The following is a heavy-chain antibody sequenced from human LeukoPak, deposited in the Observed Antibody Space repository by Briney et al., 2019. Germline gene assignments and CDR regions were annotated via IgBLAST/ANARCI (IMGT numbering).Heavy chain of an antibody. CDR2: ISSSSSTI. J-gene: IGHJ6*02. CDR1: GFTFSSYW. D-gene: IGHD3-22*01. CDR3: ARDDSSGYYPLYYYYGMDV. V-gene: IGHV3-48*04. Sequence: PGGSLRLSCAASGFTFSSYWMNWVRQAPGKGLEWVSYISSSSSTIYYADSVKGRFTISRDNAKNSLYLQMNSLRAEDTAVYYCARDDSSGYYPLYYYYGMDVWGQGTTVTVSS.